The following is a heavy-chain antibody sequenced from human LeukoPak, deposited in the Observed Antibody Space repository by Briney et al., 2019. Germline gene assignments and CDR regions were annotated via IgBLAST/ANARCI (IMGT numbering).Heavy chain of an antibody. V-gene: IGHV3-74*01. Sequence: GGSLRLSCAASGFTFSSYWMYWVRQAPGKGLVWVSRINNDGSSATYADSVKGRFAISRDNAKNTLYLQMNSLRAEDTAIYYCAKLAAPTNWGQGTLVTVSS. CDR2: INNDGSSA. J-gene: IGHJ4*02. CDR3: AKLAAPTN. D-gene: IGHD3-3*02. CDR1: GFTFSSYW.